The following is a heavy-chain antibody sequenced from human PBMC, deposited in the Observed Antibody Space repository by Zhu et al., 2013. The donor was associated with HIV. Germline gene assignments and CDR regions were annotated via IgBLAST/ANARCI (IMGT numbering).Heavy chain of an antibody. CDR3: ARDLYSTSSRPFDI. CDR1: GYTFYNYA. J-gene: IGHJ3*02. Sequence: QVQLVQSGPEAKKPGASVKVSCKASGYTFYNYAISWVRQAPGQGLEWMGWISVYNGNTKYAQKVQGRVTMTTDTSTSTAYMELRSLRSDDTAVYYCARDLYSTSSRPFDIWGQGTMVTVSS. V-gene: IGHV1-18*01. CDR2: ISVYNGNT. D-gene: IGHD6-6*01.